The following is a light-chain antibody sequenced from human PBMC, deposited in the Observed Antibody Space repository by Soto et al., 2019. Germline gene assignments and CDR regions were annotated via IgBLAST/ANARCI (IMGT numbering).Light chain of an antibody. J-gene: IGKJ4*01. CDR1: QSVDKY. CDR2: DAS. Sequence: EIVLTQSPATLSFSPGERATLSCRASQSVDKYLVWYQQKPGQAPRLLIYDASCRATGIPAKFSGSGSGTDFSRTITSLEPEDFAVYYCQQRTNCPLTFGGGTKLEIK. CDR3: QQRTNCPLT. V-gene: IGKV3-11*01.